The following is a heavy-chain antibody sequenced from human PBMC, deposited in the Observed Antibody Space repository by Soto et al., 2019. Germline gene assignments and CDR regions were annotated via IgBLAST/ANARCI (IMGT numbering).Heavy chain of an antibody. Sequence: GGSLRLSCAASGFTFSNAWMNWVRQAPGKGLEWVGRIKSKTDGGTTDYAAPVKGRFTISRDDSKNTLYLQMNSLKTEDTAVYYCTTAGGIGSIAVAGRGTPYWGQGTLVTVSS. V-gene: IGHV3-15*07. CDR1: GFTFSNAW. CDR3: TTAGGIGSIAVAGRGTPY. CDR2: IKSKTDGGTT. J-gene: IGHJ4*02. D-gene: IGHD6-19*01.